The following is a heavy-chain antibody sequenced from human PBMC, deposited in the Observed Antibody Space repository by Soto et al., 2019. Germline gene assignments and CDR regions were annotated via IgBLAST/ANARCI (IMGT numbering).Heavy chain of an antibody. D-gene: IGHD3-3*01. CDR2: ISSNGGSK. V-gene: IGHV3-64D*08. CDR3: VKERYYDFWRDFDY. J-gene: IGHJ4*02. CDR1: GFTFSSYA. Sequence: GGSLRLSCSASGFTFSSYAMHWVRQAPGKGLEYVSAISSNGGSKYYAESVKGRFTISRDNSKNTLYLQMSSLRPEDTAVYYCVKERYYDFWRDFDYWGQGTLVTVSS.